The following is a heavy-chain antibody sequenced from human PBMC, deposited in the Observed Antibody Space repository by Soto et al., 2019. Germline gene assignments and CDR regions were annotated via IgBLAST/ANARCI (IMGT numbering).Heavy chain of an antibody. CDR2: IYPDESDT. J-gene: IGHJ6*02. CDR1: GYSFTKYW. D-gene: IGHD5-12*01. V-gene: IGHV5-51*01. Sequence: GESLKISCKGSGYSFTKYWIGWVRQMPGKGLEWMAIIYPDESDTKYSPSFQGQVTISADNSISTAYLQWSSLKASDTAMHYCMLVCFSGGGYLSQYYYGMDSWGQGTTVTASS. CDR3: MLVCFSGGGYLSQYYYGMDS.